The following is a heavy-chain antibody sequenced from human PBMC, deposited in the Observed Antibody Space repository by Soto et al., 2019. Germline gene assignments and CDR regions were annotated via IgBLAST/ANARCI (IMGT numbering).Heavy chain of an antibody. CDR1: GGSIRSGGYY. D-gene: IGHD3-10*01. CDR3: ARGPENYGSGSDDY. CDR2: IYYSGST. J-gene: IGHJ4*02. Sequence: LCGGSIRSGGYYWSWIRQHPGKGLEWIGYIYYSGSTYYNPSLKSRVTISVDTSKNQFSLKLSSVTAADTAVYYCARGPENYGSGSDDYWGQGTLVTVSS. V-gene: IGHV4-31*02.